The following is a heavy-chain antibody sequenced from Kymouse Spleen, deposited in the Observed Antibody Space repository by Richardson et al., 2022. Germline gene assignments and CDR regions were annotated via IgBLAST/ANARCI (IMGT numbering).Heavy chain of an antibody. CDR2: IYSGGST. CDR3: ARDPLYSSSSYYYGMDV. D-gene: IGHD6-6*01. V-gene: IGHV3-53*01. J-gene: IGHJ6*02. Sequence: EVQLVESGGGLIQPGGSLRLSCAASGFTVSSNYMSWVRQAPGKGLEWVSVIYSGGSTYYADSVKGRFTISRDNSKNTLYLQMNSLRAEDTAVYYCARDPLYSSSSYYYGMDVWGQGTTVTVSS. CDR1: GFTVSSNY.